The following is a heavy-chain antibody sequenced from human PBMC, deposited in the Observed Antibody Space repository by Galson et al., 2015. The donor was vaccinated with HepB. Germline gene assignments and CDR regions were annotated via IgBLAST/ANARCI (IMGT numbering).Heavy chain of an antibody. D-gene: IGHD3-16*01. CDR1: GYTFTSYG. J-gene: IGHJ4*02. CDR3: ARVPGGLYYYDY. Sequence: SVKVSCKASGYTFTSYGLSWVRQVPGQGLEWMGWISAHNGNTNYAQKVQGRVTMTTDTSTSTAYMELRSLTSDDTAVYYCARVPGGLYYYDYWGQGTLVAVSS. V-gene: IGHV1-18*04. CDR2: ISAHNGNT.